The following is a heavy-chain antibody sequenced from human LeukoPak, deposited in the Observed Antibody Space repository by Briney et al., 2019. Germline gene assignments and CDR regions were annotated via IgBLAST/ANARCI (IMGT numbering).Heavy chain of an antibody. J-gene: IGHJ4*02. V-gene: IGHV1-69*06. CDR1: GGTFSSYA. CDR2: IIPIFGTA. CDR3: ARASPRDYGDHLCDY. D-gene: IGHD4-17*01. Sequence: ASVKVSYKASGGTFSSYAISWVRQAPGQGLEWMGGIIPIFGTANYAQKFQGRVTITADKSTSTAYMELSSLRSEDTAVYYCARASPRDYGDHLCDYWGQGTLVTVSS.